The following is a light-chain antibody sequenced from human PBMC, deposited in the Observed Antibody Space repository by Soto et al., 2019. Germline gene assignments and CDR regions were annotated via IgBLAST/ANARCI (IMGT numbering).Light chain of an antibody. V-gene: IGKV1-9*01. Sequence: DILLTQSPAFLASSVGDRDIITCLASQVISSYLAWYQQKPGKAPKLLIYAASTLQSGVPSRFSGSGSGTEFTLTINSLQPEDFATYYCQQLNSYPITFGQGTKVDIK. J-gene: IGKJ1*01. CDR3: QQLNSYPIT. CDR2: AAS. CDR1: QVISSY.